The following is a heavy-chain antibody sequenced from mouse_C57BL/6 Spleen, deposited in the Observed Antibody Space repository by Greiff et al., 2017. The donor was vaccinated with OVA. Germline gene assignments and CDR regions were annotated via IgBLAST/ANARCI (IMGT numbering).Heavy chain of an antibody. CDR1: GYTFTDYN. Sequence: EVQLQQSGPELAKPGASVKMSCKASGYTFTDYNMHWVKQSHGKSLEWIGYINPNNGGTSYNQKFKGKATLTANKSSSTAYMELRSLTSEDSAVYYCARGRDYDGYYFDYWGQGTTLTVSS. D-gene: IGHD2-4*01. J-gene: IGHJ2*01. CDR3: ARGRDYDGYYFDY. V-gene: IGHV1-22*01. CDR2: INPNNGGT.